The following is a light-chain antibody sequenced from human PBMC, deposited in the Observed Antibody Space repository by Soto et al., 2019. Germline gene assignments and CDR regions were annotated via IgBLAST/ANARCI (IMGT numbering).Light chain of an antibody. CDR1: DSHIGPNT. J-gene: IGLJ1*01. Sequence: HSVLTKPPLGSGAPGQRVTLSCSGGDSHIGPNTLHWYRQVPRTAPQRLIHNNDQRPSVVPGRISGYKSGASASLAISGLHSVYEVEYTGVAWDDSLSPHVFGIGTSVTV. CDR3: VAWDDSLSPHV. V-gene: IGLV1-44*01. CDR2: NND.